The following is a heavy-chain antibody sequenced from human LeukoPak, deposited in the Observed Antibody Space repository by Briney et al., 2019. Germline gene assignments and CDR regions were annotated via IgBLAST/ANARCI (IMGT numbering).Heavy chain of an antibody. CDR2: IKQDGSEK. V-gene: IGHV3-7*01. CDR1: GFTFSSYW. Sequence: PGGSLRLSCAASGFTFSSYWMSWVRQAPEKGLEWVANIKQDGSEKYYVDSVKGRFTISRDNAKNSLYLQMNSLRAEDTAVYYCARDGHDILTGYGFGDYWGQGTLVTVSS. J-gene: IGHJ4*02. D-gene: IGHD3-9*01. CDR3: ARDGHDILTGYGFGDY.